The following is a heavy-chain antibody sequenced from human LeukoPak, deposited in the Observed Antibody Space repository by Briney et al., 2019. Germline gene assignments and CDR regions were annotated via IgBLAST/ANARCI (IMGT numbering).Heavy chain of an antibody. D-gene: IGHD3-10*01. Sequence: RLSXAASGFTFXSXXMHWVRQXPGKGLEWXXVISYDGSNKYYADSVKGRFTISRDNSKNTLYLQMNSLRAEDTAVYYCASGYGSGSYFDYWGQGTLVTVSS. CDR1: GFTFXSXX. CDR3: ASGYGSGSYFDY. CDR2: ISYDGSNK. J-gene: IGHJ4*02. V-gene: IGHV3-30-3*01.